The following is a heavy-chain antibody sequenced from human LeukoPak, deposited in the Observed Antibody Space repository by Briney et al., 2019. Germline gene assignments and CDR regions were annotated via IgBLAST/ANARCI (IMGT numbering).Heavy chain of an antibody. CDR3: AREVYDITPDNWFDP. J-gene: IGHJ5*02. CDR2: IYYSGST. CDR1: GGSISSYY. Sequence: PSETLSPTCTVSGGSISSYYWSWIRQPPGKGLEWIGYIYYSGSTNYNPSLKSRVTISVDTSKNQFSLKLSSVTAADTAVYYCAREVYDITPDNWFDPWGQGTLVTVSS. V-gene: IGHV4-59*01. D-gene: IGHD3-9*01.